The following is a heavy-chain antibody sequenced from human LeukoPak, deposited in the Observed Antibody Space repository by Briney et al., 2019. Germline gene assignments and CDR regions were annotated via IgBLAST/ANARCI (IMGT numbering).Heavy chain of an antibody. J-gene: IGHJ3*02. V-gene: IGHV3-21*01. CDR1: GFTFSSYS. D-gene: IGHD6-13*01. Sequence: GGSLRLSCAASGFTFSSYSMNWVRQAPGKGLEWVSSISSSSSYIYYADSVKGRFTISRDNAKNSLYLQMNSLRAEDTAVYYCARVSSYLQQLVAHDAFDIWGQGTMVTVSS. CDR3: ARVSSYLQQLVAHDAFDI. CDR2: ISSSSSYI.